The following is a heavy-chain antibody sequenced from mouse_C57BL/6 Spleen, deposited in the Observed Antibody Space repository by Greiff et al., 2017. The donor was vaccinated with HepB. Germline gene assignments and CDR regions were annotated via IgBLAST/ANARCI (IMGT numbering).Heavy chain of an antibody. J-gene: IGHJ2*01. V-gene: IGHV5-6*01. CDR1: GFTFSSYG. CDR2: ISSGGSYT. CDR3: ARHGYYYGSIFDY. D-gene: IGHD1-1*01. Sequence: EVKLVESGGDLVKPGGSLKLSCAASGFTFSSYGMSWVRQTPDKRLEWVATISSGGSYTYYPDSVKGRFTISRDNAKNTLYLQMSSLKSEDTAMYYCARHGYYYGSIFDYWGQGTTLTVSS.